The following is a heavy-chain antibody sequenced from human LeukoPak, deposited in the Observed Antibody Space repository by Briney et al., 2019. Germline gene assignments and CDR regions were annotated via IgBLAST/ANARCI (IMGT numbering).Heavy chain of an antibody. V-gene: IGHV3-23*01. CDR2: ISGSGAGT. D-gene: IGHD3-22*01. CDR1: GFTFTTYA. J-gene: IGHJ4*02. Sequence: GGSLRLSCAASGFTFTTYAMSWVRQAPGKGLEWVSTISGSGAGTYYADPVKGRFAISRDNSKNTLYLQMNSPRAEDTAVYYCAKDRYSDNTGHHYENEYWGQGTLVTVSS. CDR3: AKDRYSDNTGHHYENEY.